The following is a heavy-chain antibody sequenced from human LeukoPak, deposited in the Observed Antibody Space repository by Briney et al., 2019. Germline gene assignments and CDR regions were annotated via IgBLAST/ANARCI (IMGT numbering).Heavy chain of an antibody. CDR1: GYTFTSYD. CDR2: MNPNSGNT. V-gene: IGHV1-8*01. Sequence: ASVKVSCKASGYTFTSYDINWVRQATGQGLEWMGWMNPNSGNTGYAQKFQGRVTITADKSTSTAYMELSSLRSEDTAVYYCARDSDGYNDAFDIWGQGTMVTVSS. J-gene: IGHJ3*02. D-gene: IGHD5-24*01. CDR3: ARDSDGYNDAFDI.